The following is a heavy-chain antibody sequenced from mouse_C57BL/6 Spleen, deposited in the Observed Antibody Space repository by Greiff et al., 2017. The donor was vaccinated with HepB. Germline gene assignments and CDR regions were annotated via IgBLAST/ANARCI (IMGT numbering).Heavy chain of an antibody. D-gene: IGHD3-2*02. CDR3: ARKGGSGYVGFAY. J-gene: IGHJ3*01. V-gene: IGHV1-55*01. CDR1: GYTFTSYW. Sequence: QVQLQQPGAELVKPGASVKMSCKASGYTFTSYWITWVKQRPGQGLEWIGDIYPGSGSTNYNEKFKSKATLTVDTSSSTAYMQLSSLTSEDSAVYYCARKGGSGYVGFAYWGQGTLVTVSA. CDR2: IYPGSGST.